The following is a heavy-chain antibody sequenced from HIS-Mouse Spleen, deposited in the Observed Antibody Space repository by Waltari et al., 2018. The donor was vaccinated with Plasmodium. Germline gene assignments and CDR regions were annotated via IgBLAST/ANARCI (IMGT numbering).Heavy chain of an antibody. D-gene: IGHD7-27*01. CDR1: GGSFSGYY. CDR3: ARGRDWGLWPIDY. CDR2: INHSGST. Sequence: QVQLQQWGAGLLKPSETLSLTCAVYGGSFSGYYWSWIRQPPGKGLEWIGEINHSGSTNYNPSLKSRVTISVDTSKNQFSLKLSSVTAADTAVYYCARGRDWGLWPIDYWGQGTLVTVSS. J-gene: IGHJ4*02. V-gene: IGHV4-34*01.